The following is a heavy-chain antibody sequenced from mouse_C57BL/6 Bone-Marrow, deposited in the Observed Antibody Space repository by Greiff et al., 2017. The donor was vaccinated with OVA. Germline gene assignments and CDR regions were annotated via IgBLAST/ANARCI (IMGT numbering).Heavy chain of an antibody. V-gene: IGHV1-47*01. Sequence: QVQLQQSGAELVKPGASVKMSCKASGYTFTTYPIEWMKQNHGKSLEWIGNFHPYNDDTKYNEKFKGKATLTVDKSSSTVYLELSRLTSDDSAVYYCARPESYDGYYERFAYWGQGTLVTVSA. CDR2: FHPYNDDT. CDR1: GYTFTTYP. J-gene: IGHJ3*01. CDR3: ARPESYDGYYERFAY. D-gene: IGHD2-3*01.